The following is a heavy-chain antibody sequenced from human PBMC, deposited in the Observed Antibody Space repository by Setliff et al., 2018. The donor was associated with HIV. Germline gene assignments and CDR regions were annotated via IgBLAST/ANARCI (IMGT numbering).Heavy chain of an antibody. CDR1: GYSFSKYG. CDR3: ARDQGFWSGFTYNYDMDV. Sequence: ASVKVSCKASGYSFSKYGISWVRQAPGQGLEWMGWISGFNGNTKYTQDFQGRVTMTTDTSTSTVYMELRILRSDDTAVYYCARDQGFWSGFTYNYDMDVWGKGTTVTVSS. J-gene: IGHJ6*03. V-gene: IGHV1-18*01. CDR2: ISGFNGNT. D-gene: IGHD3-3*01.